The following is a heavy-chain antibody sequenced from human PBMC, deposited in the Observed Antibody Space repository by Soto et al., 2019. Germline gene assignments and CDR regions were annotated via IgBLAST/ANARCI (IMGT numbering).Heavy chain of an antibody. D-gene: IGHD6-13*01. J-gene: IGHJ6*02. Sequence: GGSLRLSCAASGFTFSSYAMSWVRQAPGKGLEWVSAISGSGGSTYYADSVKGRFTISRDNSKNTLYLQMNSLRAEDTAVYYCVSAAAGTYYYYGMDVWGQGTTVTVSS. CDR3: VSAAAGTYYYYGMDV. V-gene: IGHV3-23*01. CDR1: GFTFSSYA. CDR2: ISGSGGST.